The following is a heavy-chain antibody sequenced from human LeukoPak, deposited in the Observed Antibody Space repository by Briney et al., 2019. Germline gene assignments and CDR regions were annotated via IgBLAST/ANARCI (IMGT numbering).Heavy chain of an antibody. CDR2: IYTSGST. D-gene: IGHD3-10*01. V-gene: IGHV4-4*07. Sequence: PSETLSLICTVSGGSISSYYWSWIRQPAGKGLEWIGRIYTSGSTNYNPSLKSRVTMSVDTSKNQFSLKLSSVTAADTAVYYCAREVSGDTMVREDAFDIWGQGTMVTVSS. J-gene: IGHJ3*02. CDR1: GGSISSYY. CDR3: AREVSGDTMVREDAFDI.